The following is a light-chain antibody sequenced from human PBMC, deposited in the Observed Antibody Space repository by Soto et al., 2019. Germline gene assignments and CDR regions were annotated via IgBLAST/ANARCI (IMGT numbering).Light chain of an antibody. J-gene: IGKJ1*01. CDR2: GAS. CDR1: QSVRSSY. V-gene: IGKV3-20*01. CDR3: QQYGGSVWT. Sequence: EIVLTQSPGTLSLSPGERATLSCRASQSVRSSYLAWYQQKPGQAPRLLIYGASSRATGIPDRFSGSGSGTDFTLTISRLEPEDFAVYYCQQYGGSVWTFGQGTKVEIK.